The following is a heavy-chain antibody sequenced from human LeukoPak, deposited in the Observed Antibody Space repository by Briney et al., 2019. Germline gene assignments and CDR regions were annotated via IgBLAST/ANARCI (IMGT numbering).Heavy chain of an antibody. CDR1: GDSVSSNSAA. D-gene: IGHD3-22*01. Sequence: SQTLSLTCAISGDSVSSNSAAWNWIRQSPSRGLEWLGRTYYRSKWYNDYAVSVKSRITINTDTSKNQFSLQLNSVTPEDTAVYYCARGYYYDSSGYYSNWGQGTLVTVSS. V-gene: IGHV6-1*01. CDR2: TYYRSKWYN. CDR3: ARGYYYDSSGYYSN. J-gene: IGHJ4*02.